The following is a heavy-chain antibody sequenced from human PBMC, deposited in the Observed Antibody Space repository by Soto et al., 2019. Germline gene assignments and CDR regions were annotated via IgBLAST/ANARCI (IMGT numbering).Heavy chain of an antibody. D-gene: IGHD6-19*01. CDR2: ISYDGSNK. CDR3: ATKIVAATSDY. V-gene: IGHV3-30*03. J-gene: IGHJ4*02. CDR1: GFTFSSYD. Sequence: HVQLVESGGAVVQPGRSLRLSCAASGFTFSSYDMHWVRQAPGKGLEWVAVISYDGSNKYYADSVKGRFTISRDNSKNTLYLKMNSLRTEDTAVYYCATKIVAATSDYWGQETLVTVSS.